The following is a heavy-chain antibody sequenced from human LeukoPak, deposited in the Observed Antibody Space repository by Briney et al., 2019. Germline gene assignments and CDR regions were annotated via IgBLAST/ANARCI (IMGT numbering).Heavy chain of an antibody. Sequence: SETLSLTCAVYGGSFSGYYWSWIRRPPGKGLEWIGEINHSGSTNYNPSLKSRVTISVDTSKNQFSLKLGSVTAADTAVYYCARGRGTPYWYFDLWGHGTLVTVSS. J-gene: IGHJ2*01. CDR2: INHSGST. CDR3: ARGRGTPYWYFDL. V-gene: IGHV4-34*01. D-gene: IGHD1-1*01. CDR1: GGSFSGYY.